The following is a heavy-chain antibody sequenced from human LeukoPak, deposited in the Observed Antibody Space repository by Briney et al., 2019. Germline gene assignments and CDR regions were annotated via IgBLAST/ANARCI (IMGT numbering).Heavy chain of an antibody. Sequence: GGSLRLSCAASGFTFSSYWMHWVRQAPGKGLVWVSRINSDGSSTSYADSVKGRFTISRDNAKNTLYLQMNSLRAEDTAVYYCARGTYGLRIDNWFDPWGQGTLVTVSS. CDR3: ARGTYGLRIDNWFDP. CDR2: INSDGSST. V-gene: IGHV3-74*01. CDR1: GFTFSSYW. D-gene: IGHD1-26*01. J-gene: IGHJ5*02.